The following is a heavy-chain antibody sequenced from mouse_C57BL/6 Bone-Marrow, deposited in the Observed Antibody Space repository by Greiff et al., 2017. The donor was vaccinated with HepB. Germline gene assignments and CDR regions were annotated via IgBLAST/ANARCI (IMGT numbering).Heavy chain of an antibody. V-gene: IGHV3-6*01. D-gene: IGHD2-4*01. Sequence: VQLKESGPGLVKPSQSLSLTCSVTGYSITSGYYWNWIRQFPGNKLEWMGYISYDGSNNYNPSLKNRISITRDTSKNQFFLKLNSVTTEDTATYYCAREGGYDYDGDYYAMDYWGQGTSVTVSS. CDR1: GYSITSGYY. CDR2: ISYDGSN. CDR3: AREGGYDYDGDYYAMDY. J-gene: IGHJ4*01.